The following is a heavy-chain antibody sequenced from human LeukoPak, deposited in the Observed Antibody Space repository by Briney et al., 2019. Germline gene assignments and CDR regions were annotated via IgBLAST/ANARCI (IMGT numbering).Heavy chain of an antibody. J-gene: IGHJ6*03. CDR3: ARVADSSSSSGDYYYYMDV. Sequence: PGGSLRLSCAPSGFTLDDYGMSWVRQAPGKGLEWVPGINWNGGSTGYADSVEGRFTISRDNAKNSLYLQMNSLRAEDTALYYCARVADSSSSSGDYYYYMDVWGKGTTVTVSS. CDR1: GFTLDDYG. CDR2: INWNGGST. D-gene: IGHD6-6*01. V-gene: IGHV3-20*04.